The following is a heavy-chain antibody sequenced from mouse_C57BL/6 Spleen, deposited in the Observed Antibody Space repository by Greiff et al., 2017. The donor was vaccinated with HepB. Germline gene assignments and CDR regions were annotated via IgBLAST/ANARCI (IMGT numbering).Heavy chain of an antibody. CDR1: GFNIKNTY. CDR2: IDPANGNT. D-gene: IGHD1-1*01. J-gene: IGHJ2*01. CDR3: ARLGYRRTTVVESYFDY. Sequence: EVQLQQSVAELVRPGASVKLSCTASGFNIKNTYMHWVKQRPEQGLEWIGRIDPANGNTKYAPKFQGKATITADTSSNTAYLQLSSLTSEDTAIYYCARLGYRRTTVVESYFDYWGQGTTLTVSS. V-gene: IGHV14-3*01.